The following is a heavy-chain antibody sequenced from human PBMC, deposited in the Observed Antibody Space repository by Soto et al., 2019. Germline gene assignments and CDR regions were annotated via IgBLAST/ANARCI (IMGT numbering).Heavy chain of an antibody. J-gene: IGHJ5*02. D-gene: IGHD1-26*01. Sequence: PSETLSLTCTVSGGSINNYYWSWIRQTPGKGLEWIANIYHSGRSNYNPSLKRRVIISVDTPNNHFSLTLTSVTAAATAVYYCAKGGLHGRGDCFDPCGQRNRVAVSS. CDR1: GGSINNYY. CDR3: AKGGLHGRGDCFDP. V-gene: IGHV4-59*01. CDR2: IYHSGRS.